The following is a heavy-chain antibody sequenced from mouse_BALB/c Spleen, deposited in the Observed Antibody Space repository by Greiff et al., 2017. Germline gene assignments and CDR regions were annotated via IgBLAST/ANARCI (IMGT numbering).Heavy chain of an antibody. D-gene: IGHD1-1*01. CDR1: GYTFTDYY. CDR2: IYPGCGNT. V-gene: IGHV1-84*02. Sequence: QVQLQQSGPELVKPGASVKISCKASGYTFTDYYIHWVKQKPGQGLEWIGWIYPGCGNTKYNEKFKGKATLTVDTSSSTAYMQLSSLTSEDTAVYFCAREGLLYYGYAMDYWGQGTSVTVSS. J-gene: IGHJ4*01. CDR3: AREGLLYYGYAMDY.